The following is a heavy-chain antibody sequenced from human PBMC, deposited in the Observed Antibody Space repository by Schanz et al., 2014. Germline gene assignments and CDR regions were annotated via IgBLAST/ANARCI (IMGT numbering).Heavy chain of an antibody. V-gene: IGHV3-21*01. Sequence: VQLVESGGGVVQPGRSLRLSCAASGFTFSSYGMHWVRQAPGKGLEWVSSLSSSGLYTFYADLAGGRFTISRDDAKNSLFLEMNNLRTEDTAVYFCARDIKKQLVDSKDYYYGMDVWGQGTTVTVSS. CDR1: GFTFSSYG. D-gene: IGHD6-13*01. CDR3: ARDIKKQLVDSKDYYYGMDV. CDR2: LSSSGLYT. J-gene: IGHJ6*02.